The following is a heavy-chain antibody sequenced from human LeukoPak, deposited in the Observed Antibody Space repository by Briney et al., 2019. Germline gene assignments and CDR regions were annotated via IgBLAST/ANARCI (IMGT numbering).Heavy chain of an antibody. D-gene: IGHD3-10*01. CDR3: VRDRELTY. CDR1: DVSISIYY. CDR2: VYSSGNT. Sequence: AETLSLTCTVSDVSISIYYWSWIRQPPGKGLEWIGYVYSSGNTNYSPSLKGRAIISADTSKNQFSLKLTSVTAADTAVYYCVRDRELTYWGQGILVTVSS. V-gene: IGHV4-4*08. J-gene: IGHJ4*02.